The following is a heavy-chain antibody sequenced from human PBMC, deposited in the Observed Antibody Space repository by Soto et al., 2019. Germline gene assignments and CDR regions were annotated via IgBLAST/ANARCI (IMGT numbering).Heavy chain of an antibody. CDR3: AKDIVVVVAAGDAFDI. V-gene: IGHV3-23*01. Sequence: GGSLRLSCATSGFNFNTNGMTWVRQAPGKGLEWVSIISEDSGTTYYAESAKGRFTVSRDNSKNTLYLQMNSLRAEDTATYYCAKDIVVVVAAGDAFDIWGQGTMVTVSS. D-gene: IGHD2-15*01. J-gene: IGHJ3*02. CDR1: GFNFNTNG. CDR2: ISEDSGTT.